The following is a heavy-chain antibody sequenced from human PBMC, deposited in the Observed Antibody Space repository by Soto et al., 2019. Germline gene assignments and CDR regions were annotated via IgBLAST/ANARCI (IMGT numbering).Heavy chain of an antibody. V-gene: IGHV6-1*01. CDR2: TYYRSKWYN. D-gene: IGHD6-6*01. CDR1: GDSVSSNSAA. Sequence: AQTLSLTCAIAGDSVSSNSAAWNGIRRSPSGGLEGLGRTYYRSKWYNDYAVSVKSRITINPDTSKNQFSLQLNSVTPEDTAVYYCARDIEYSSSGHYYYYGLDFRGPGTKVT. J-gene: IGHJ6*01. CDR3: ARDIEYSSSGHYYYYGLDF.